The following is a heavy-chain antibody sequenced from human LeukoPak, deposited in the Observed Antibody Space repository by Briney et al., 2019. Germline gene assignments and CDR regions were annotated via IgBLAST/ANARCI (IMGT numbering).Heavy chain of an antibody. CDR1: GYTFTGHY. D-gene: IGHD6-19*01. CDR2: INPNSGGT. V-gene: IGHV1-2*06. J-gene: IGHJ4*02. CDR3: ARDCSVAVAGTKGVLSY. Sequence: ASVKVSCKASGYTFTGHYMHWVRQAPGQGLEWTGRINPNSGGTNYAQKFQGRVTMTRDTSISTAYMELSRLRSDDTAVYYCARDCSVAVAGTKGVLSYWGQGTLVTVSS.